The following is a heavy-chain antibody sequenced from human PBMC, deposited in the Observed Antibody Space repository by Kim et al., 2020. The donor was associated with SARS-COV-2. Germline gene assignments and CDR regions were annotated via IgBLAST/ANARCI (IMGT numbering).Heavy chain of an antibody. D-gene: IGHD2-2*01. Sequence: PGKGLECMGKIDPSDSITNYSPSFQGHVTISADKSISTAYLQWSSLKASDTAMYYCATIRNQYYFGLDVWGQGTTVTVSS. CDR2: IDPSDSIT. J-gene: IGHJ6*02. V-gene: IGHV5-10-1*01. CDR3: ATIRNQYYFGLDV.